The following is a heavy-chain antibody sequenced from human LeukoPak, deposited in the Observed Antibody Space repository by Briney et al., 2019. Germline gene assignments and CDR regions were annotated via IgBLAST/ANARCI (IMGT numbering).Heavy chain of an antibody. Sequence: ASVKVSCKASGFTFTSSAVQWERQARGQRLEWIGWIVVGSGNTNYAQKFRERVTITRDMSTSTAYMELSSLRSEDTAVYYCAADYGDYAHNWFDPWGQGTLVTVSS. CDR1: GFTFTSSA. CDR3: AADYGDYAHNWFDP. J-gene: IGHJ5*02. CDR2: IVVGSGNT. V-gene: IGHV1-58*01. D-gene: IGHD4-17*01.